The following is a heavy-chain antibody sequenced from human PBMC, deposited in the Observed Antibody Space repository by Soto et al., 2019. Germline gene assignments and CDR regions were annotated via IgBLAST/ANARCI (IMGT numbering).Heavy chain of an antibody. CDR3: ARGPTGDKVDF. V-gene: IGHV4-30-4*01. D-gene: IGHD7-27*01. J-gene: IGHJ4*02. Sequence: QVQLQESGPILVKPSQTLSLTCTVSGGSISSVYDCWSWIRQSPDKGLEWIGHIYNGGTTYNNPSLTSRVIISVDTSKIQFSLQLRSVTAADPAVYFCARGPTGDKVDFWGQGTLVTVSS. CDR2: IYNGGTT. CDR1: GGSISSVYDC.